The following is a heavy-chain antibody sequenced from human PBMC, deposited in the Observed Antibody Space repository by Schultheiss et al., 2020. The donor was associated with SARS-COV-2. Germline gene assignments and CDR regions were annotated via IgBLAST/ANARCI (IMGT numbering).Heavy chain of an antibody. CDR2: IYYSGST. CDR3: ARVGRVRFLEWLSPDAFDI. J-gene: IGHJ3*02. Sequence: SETLSLTCAVYGGSFSGYYWSWIRQPPGKGLEWIGYIYYSGSTYYNPSLKSRVTISIDTSKNQFSLKPSSVTAADTAVYYCARVGRVRFLEWLSPDAFDIWGQGTMVTVAS. V-gene: IGHV4-34*01. CDR1: GGSFSGYY. D-gene: IGHD3-3*01.